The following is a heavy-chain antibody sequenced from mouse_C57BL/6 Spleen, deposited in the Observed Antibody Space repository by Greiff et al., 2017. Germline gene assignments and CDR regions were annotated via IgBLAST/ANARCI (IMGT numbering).Heavy chain of an antibody. CDR1: GFTFTDYY. D-gene: IGHD6-1*01. J-gene: IGHJ2*01. CDR2: IRNKANGYTT. V-gene: IGHV7-3*01. CDR3: ARYIARTWYFDY. Sequence: DVMLVESGGGLVQPGGSLSLSCAASGFTFTDYYMSWVRQPPGKALEWLGFIRNKANGYTTEYSASVKGRFTISRDNSQSILYLQMSALRAEDSATYSCARYIARTWYFDYWGQGTTLTVSS.